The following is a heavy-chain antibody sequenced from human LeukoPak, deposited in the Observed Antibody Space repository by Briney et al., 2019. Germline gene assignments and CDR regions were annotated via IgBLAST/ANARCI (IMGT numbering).Heavy chain of an antibody. CDR2: ISGSGAST. CDR1: GFTFSTYA. D-gene: IGHD3-10*01. Sequence: GGSLRLSCAVSGFTFSTYAMSWVRQAPGKGLEWVSGISGSGASTYYADSVKGRFTISRDNSKNTLYLQMNSLRAEDTAIYYCAKRADGSGTYYSFDFWGQGTLVTVSS. CDR3: AKRADGSGTYYSFDF. J-gene: IGHJ4*02. V-gene: IGHV3-23*01.